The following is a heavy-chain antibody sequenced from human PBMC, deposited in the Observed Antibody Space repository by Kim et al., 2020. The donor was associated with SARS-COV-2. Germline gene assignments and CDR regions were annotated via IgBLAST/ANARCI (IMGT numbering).Heavy chain of an antibody. D-gene: IGHD3-22*01. Sequence: GGSLRLSCAASGFTFSSYAMSWVRQAPGKGLEWVSAISGSGGSTYYADSVKGRFTISRDNSKNTLYLQMNSLRAEDTAVYYCARVNNYYDSSGYYGDAFDIWGQGTMVTVSS. V-gene: IGHV3-23*01. CDR1: GFTFSSYA. CDR3: ARVNNYYDSSGYYGDAFDI. J-gene: IGHJ3*02. CDR2: ISGSGGST.